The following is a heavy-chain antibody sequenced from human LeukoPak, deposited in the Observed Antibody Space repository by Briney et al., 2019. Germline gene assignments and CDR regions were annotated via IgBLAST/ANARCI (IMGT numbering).Heavy chain of an antibody. D-gene: IGHD3-16*01. J-gene: IGHJ4*02. CDR1: GFTFSSYS. CDR2: ISSSSSYI. V-gene: IGHV3-21*01. Sequence: AGGSLRLSCAASGFTFSSYSMNWVRQAPGMGLQWVSSISSSSSYIGYADSVKGRFTISRDNAKNSLYLQMNSLRAEDTAVYYCASDLTTPRGSGYWGQGTLVTVSS. CDR3: ASDLTTPRGSGY.